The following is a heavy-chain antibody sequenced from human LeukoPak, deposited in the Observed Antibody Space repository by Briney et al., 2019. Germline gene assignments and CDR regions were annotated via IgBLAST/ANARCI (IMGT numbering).Heavy chain of an antibody. CDR3: ARVRDGYNDAYDI. V-gene: IGHV1-46*01. J-gene: IGHJ3*02. Sequence: ASVKVSCKASGFTFTNYNMHWVRQAPGQGLEWMGIINPGGGSTNYAQNFQARVTMTRDTSTSTVYMELSSLRSEDTAVYYCARVRDGYNDAYDIWGQGTMVTVPS. D-gene: IGHD5-24*01. CDR2: INPGGGST. CDR1: GFTFTNYN.